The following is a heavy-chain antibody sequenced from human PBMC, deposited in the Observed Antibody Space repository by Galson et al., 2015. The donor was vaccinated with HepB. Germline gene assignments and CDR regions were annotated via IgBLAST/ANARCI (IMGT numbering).Heavy chain of an antibody. V-gene: IGHV1-69*10. Sequence: SVKVSCKASGDSFSIYAMSWVRQAPGQGLEWMGGISPVLGIPNYAQKFQERVTITADKSTGTAFMELSSLRSEDTAVYYCARADDFWSGYRDAGTSRWFDSWGQETLVIVSS. CDR2: ISPVLGIP. J-gene: IGHJ5*01. CDR1: GDSFSIYA. CDR3: ARADDFWSGYRDAGTSRWFDS. D-gene: IGHD3-3*01.